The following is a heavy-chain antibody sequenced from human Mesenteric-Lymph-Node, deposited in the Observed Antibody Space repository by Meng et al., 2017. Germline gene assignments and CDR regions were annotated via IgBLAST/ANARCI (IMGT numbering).Heavy chain of an antibody. CDR2: IIPILGIA. D-gene: IGHD2-21*02. CDR1: GGIFSSYT. J-gene: IGHJ6*02. V-gene: IGHV1-69*02. Sequence: SAQVSCKASGGIFSSYTISWVRQPPRQGLEWMGRIIPILGIANYAQKFQGRVTITADKSTSTAHMELSSLRSEDTAVYYCYCGVLGMDVWGQGTTVTVSS. CDR3: YCGVLGMDV.